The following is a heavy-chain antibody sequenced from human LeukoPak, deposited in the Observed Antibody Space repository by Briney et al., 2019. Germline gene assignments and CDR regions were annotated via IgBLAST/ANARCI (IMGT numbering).Heavy chain of an antibody. CDR2: IYYSGST. J-gene: IGHJ1*01. CDR1: GGSISSGDYH. Sequence: TLSLTCTASGGSISSGDYHWSWIRQHPGKGLEWIGYIYYSGSTYYNPSLKSRVTISVDTSKNQFSLKLSSVTAADTAVYYCARGSVRNAEYFQHWGQGTLVTVSS. V-gene: IGHV4-31*03. CDR3: ARGSVRNAEYFQH.